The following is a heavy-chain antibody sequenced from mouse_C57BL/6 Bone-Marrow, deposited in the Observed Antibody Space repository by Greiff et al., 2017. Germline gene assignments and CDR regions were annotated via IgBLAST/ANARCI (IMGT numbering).Heavy chain of an antibody. CDR1: GYAFSSSW. CDR3: ARRVFDY. V-gene: IGHV1-82*01. CDR2: IYPGDGDT. Sequence: VQLKESGPELVKPGASVKISCKASGYAFSSSWMNWVKQRPGKGLEWIGRIYPGDGDTNYNGKFKGKATLTADTSSSTAYMQLSSLTSEDSAVYFCARRVFDYWGPGTTLTVSS. J-gene: IGHJ2*01.